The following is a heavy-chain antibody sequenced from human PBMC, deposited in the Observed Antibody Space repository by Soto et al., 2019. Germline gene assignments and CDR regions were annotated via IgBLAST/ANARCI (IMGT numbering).Heavy chain of an antibody. Sequence: PSETLSLTCTVSGGSISSGGYYWSWIRQHPGKGLEWIGYIYYSGSTYYNPSLRSRVTISVDTSKNQFSLKLSSVTAADTAVYYCARGRGQQQLVPNWFDPWGQGTLVTVSS. CDR3: ARGRGQQQLVPNWFDP. J-gene: IGHJ5*02. CDR2: IYYSGST. CDR1: GGSISSGGYY. D-gene: IGHD6-13*01. V-gene: IGHV4-31*03.